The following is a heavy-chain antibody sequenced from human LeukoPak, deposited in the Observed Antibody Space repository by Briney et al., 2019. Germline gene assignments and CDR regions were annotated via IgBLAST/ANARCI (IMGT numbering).Heavy chain of an antibody. D-gene: IGHD6-6*01. CDR3: ARGQMAGIAARRDFDY. CDR1: GYTFTSYD. J-gene: IGHJ4*02. V-gene: IGHV1-8*01. Sequence: ASXKVSCKASGYTFTSYDINWVRQATGQGLEWMGWMNPNSGNTGYAQKFQGRVTMTRNTSISTAYMELSSLRSEDTAVYYCARGQMAGIAARRDFDYWGQGTLVTVSS. CDR2: MNPNSGNT.